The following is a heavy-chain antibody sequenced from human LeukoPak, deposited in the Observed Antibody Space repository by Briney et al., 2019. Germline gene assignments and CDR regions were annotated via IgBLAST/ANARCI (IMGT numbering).Heavy chain of an antibody. Sequence: PSETLSLTCTVSGGSISSSSSYWGWIRQPPGKGLEWIGSIYYSGSTYYNPSLKSRVTISVDTSKNQFSLKLSSVTAADTPVYYCARHDYSTNWFDPWGQGTLVTVSS. J-gene: IGHJ5*02. V-gene: IGHV4-39*01. CDR3: ARHDYSTNWFDP. CDR2: IYYSGST. D-gene: IGHD4-11*01. CDR1: GGSISSSSSY.